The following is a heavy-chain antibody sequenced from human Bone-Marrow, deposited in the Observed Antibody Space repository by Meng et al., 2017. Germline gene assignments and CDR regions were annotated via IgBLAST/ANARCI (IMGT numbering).Heavy chain of an antibody. D-gene: IGHD3-16*01. CDR2: IKRETDGGTA. CDR3: VGDFLGN. CDR1: VLTFSNAW. V-gene: IGHV3-15*01. Sequence: VQVGESGGGLVKPGVSLRVSCAVSVLTFSNAWMSWFRQAPGKGLEWVGHIKRETDGGTAEYAAPVKGRFSISRDDSKNTLYLQMNSLKTEDTAVYYCVGDFLGNWGQGTLVTVSS. J-gene: IGHJ4*02.